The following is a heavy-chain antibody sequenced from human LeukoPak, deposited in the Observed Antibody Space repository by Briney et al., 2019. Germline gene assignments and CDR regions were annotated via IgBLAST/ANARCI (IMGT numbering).Heavy chain of an antibody. CDR2: IYYSGST. CDR3: AKDGSGFPNTIDYFDY. V-gene: IGHV4-39*07. CDR1: GGSISSSSYY. D-gene: IGHD3-9*01. J-gene: IGHJ4*02. Sequence: SETLSLTCTVSGGSISSSSYYWGWIRQPPGKGLEWIGSIYYSGSTYYNPSLKSRVTISVDTSKNQFSLKLSSVTAADTAVYYCAKDGSGFPNTIDYFDYWGQGTLVTVSS.